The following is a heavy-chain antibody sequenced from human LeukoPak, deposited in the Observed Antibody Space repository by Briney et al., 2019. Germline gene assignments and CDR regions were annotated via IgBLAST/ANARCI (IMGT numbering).Heavy chain of an antibody. CDR1: GGSISSGGYY. V-gene: IGHV4-30-2*01. CDR3: ARGTPVAGTLGWFDP. D-gene: IGHD6-19*01. Sequence: PSETLSLTCTVSGGSISSGGYYWSWIRQPPGKGLEWIGYIYHSGSTYYNPSLKSRVTISVDRSKNQFSLKLSSVTAADTAVYYCARGTPVAGTLGWFDPWGQGTLVTVSS. J-gene: IGHJ5*02. CDR2: IYHSGST.